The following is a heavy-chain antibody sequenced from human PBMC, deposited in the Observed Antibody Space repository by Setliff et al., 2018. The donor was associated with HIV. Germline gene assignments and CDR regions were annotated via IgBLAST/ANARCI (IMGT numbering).Heavy chain of an antibody. Sequence: GESLKISCKGSGYRLTSYWIGWARQMPGKGLEWMGIIYPGDSDTRYSPSFQGQVTISADKSISTAYLQWSSLKASDTAMYYCARLPRTSGWPYYFDYWGQGTLVTVSS. V-gene: IGHV5-51*01. CDR3: ARLPRTSGWPYYFDY. CDR1: GYRLTSYW. D-gene: IGHD6-19*01. CDR2: IYPGDSDT. J-gene: IGHJ4*02.